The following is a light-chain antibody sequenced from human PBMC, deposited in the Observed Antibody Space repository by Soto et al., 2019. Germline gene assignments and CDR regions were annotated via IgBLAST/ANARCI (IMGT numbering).Light chain of an antibody. J-gene: IGKJ5*01. Sequence: DIVMTQSPDSLAVSLGERATINCKSRRSVLYSSSNKNYLAWYQQKPGQPPKLLIYWASTRESGVPDRFSGSGSGTDFTLTISSLQAEDVAVYYCQQYYGTPITFGQGTRLEIK. CDR2: WAS. V-gene: IGKV4-1*01. CDR3: QQYYGTPIT. CDR1: RSVLYSSSNKNY.